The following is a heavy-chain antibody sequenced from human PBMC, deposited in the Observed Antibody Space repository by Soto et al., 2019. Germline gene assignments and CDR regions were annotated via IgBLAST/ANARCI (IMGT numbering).Heavy chain of an antibody. Sequence: GGSLRLSCVASGFTFSNYAMNWVRQAPGKGLEWVAVISYDGSNKYYADSVKGRITISRDNSRNTLYLQMNNLRAEDTAMYYCARDLGNNYGSFAYWGQGTLVTVSS. CDR1: GFTFSNYA. D-gene: IGHD4-17*01. J-gene: IGHJ4*02. V-gene: IGHV3-30-3*01. CDR3: ARDLGNNYGSFAY. CDR2: ISYDGSNK.